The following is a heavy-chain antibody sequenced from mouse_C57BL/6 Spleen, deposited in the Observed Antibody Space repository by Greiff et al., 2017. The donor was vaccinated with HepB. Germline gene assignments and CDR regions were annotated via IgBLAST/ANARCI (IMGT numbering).Heavy chain of an antibody. V-gene: IGHV14-2*01. CDR3: ARERPDSSGYDYFDY. J-gene: IGHJ2*01. D-gene: IGHD3-2*02. CDR1: GFNIKDYY. Sequence: VQLQQSGAELVKPGASVKLSCTASGFNIKDYYMHWVKQRTEQGLEWIGRIDPEDGETKYAPKFKGKATITADTSSNTAYLQLSSLTSEDTAVYYCARERPDSSGYDYFDYWGKGTTLTVSS. CDR2: IDPEDGET.